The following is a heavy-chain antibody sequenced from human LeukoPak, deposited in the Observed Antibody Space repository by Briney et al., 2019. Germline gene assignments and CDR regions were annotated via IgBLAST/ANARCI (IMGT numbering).Heavy chain of an antibody. Sequence: PLETLSLTCTVSGGSISNYYWNWVRQPAGKGLEWIGRIYTSGSTNYNPSLKSRITMSVDTSKNQFSLKLSSVTAADTAVYYCARSLRIVVVPAAIRDYCYDYWGQGTLVTVSS. D-gene: IGHD2-2*02. CDR1: GGSISNYY. V-gene: IGHV4-4*07. J-gene: IGHJ4*02. CDR3: ARSLRIVVVPAAIRDYCYDY. CDR2: IYTSGST.